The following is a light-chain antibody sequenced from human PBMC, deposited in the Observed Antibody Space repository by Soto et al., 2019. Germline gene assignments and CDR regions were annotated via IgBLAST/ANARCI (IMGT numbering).Light chain of an antibody. CDR2: XXX. J-gene: IGLJ1*01. Sequence: QSVLTQPASVSGSPGQSITISCTGTISDFVVYNYVSWYQQHPGKAPKLMIXXXXXXXSGVSNRFSGSKSGNTASLTISGLQADDEADYYCSSHTISSALQVFGTGTKVTVL. CDR1: ISDFVVYNY. V-gene: IGLV2-14*01. CDR3: SSHTISSALQV.